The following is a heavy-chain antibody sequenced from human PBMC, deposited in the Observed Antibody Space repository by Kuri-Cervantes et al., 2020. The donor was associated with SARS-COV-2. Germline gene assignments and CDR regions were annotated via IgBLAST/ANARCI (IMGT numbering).Heavy chain of an antibody. V-gene: IGHV4-4*07. CDR2: IYTSGST. J-gene: IGHJ5*02. CDR3: ARDRGELPGP. Sequence: GSLRLSCTVSGGSISSYYWSWIRQPAGKGLEWIGRIYTSGSTYYNPSLKSRVTISVDTSKNQFSLKLSSVTAADTAVYYCARDRGELPGPWGQGTLVTVSS. D-gene: IGHD3-10*01. CDR1: GGSISSYY.